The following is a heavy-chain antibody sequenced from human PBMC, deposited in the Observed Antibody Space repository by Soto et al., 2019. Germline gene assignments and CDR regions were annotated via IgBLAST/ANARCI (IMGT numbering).Heavy chain of an antibody. CDR2: IYSGGST. J-gene: IGHJ4*02. Sequence: GGSLRLSXAASGFTVSSNYMSWVRQAPGKGLEWVSVIYSGGSTYHADSVKGRFTISRDNSKNTLYLQMNSLRAEDTAVYYCARYSSSSQYFDYWGQGTLVTVSS. V-gene: IGHV3-53*01. CDR3: ARYSSSSQYFDY. D-gene: IGHD6-6*01. CDR1: GFTVSSNY.